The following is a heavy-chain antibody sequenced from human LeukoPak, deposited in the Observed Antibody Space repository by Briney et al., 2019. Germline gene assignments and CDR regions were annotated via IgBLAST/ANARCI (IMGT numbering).Heavy chain of an antibody. D-gene: IGHD3-10*01. J-gene: IGHJ4*02. CDR3: ARVSFHYHSGNYGWYFDS. CDR2: IYYTGIT. V-gene: IGHV4-59*11. Sequence: PSETLSFTCTVSGGSISGQYWSLIRQPPGKGLEWIGYIYYTGITKYNPSLKSRVTISVDTSKNQFSLRLTSVTAADTAVYYCARVSFHYHSGNYGWYFDSWGQGTLVTVSS. CDR1: GGSISGQY.